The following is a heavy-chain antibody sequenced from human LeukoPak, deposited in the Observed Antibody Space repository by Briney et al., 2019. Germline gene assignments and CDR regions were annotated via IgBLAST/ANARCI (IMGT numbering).Heavy chain of an antibody. CDR1: GFTFSSYA. D-gene: IGHD3-22*01. Sequence: SGGSLRLSCAASGFTFSSYAMHWVRQAPGKGLEWVAVISYDGSNIYYADSVKGRFTISRDNSKNTLYLQVNSLRAEDTAVYYCARSPSYDSSGYPFDYWGQGTLVTVSS. V-gene: IGHV3-30*04. CDR2: ISYDGSNI. J-gene: IGHJ4*02. CDR3: ARSPSYDSSGYPFDY.